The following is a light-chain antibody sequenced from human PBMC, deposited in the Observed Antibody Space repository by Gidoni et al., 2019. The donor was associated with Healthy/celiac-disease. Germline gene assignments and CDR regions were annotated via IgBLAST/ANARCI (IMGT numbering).Light chain of an antibody. V-gene: IGKV3-11*01. CDR3: QQRSTWPPIT. Sequence: IGLTQSAATLSLSPGERATLSCLASQSVSSYSAWYKLTPGPAPRLLIYDASNRATGIPARFSGSGSGTDFTLTICSPAPEDFAVYHCQQRSTWPPITFGQGTRLEIK. J-gene: IGKJ5*01. CDR2: DAS. CDR1: QSVSSY.